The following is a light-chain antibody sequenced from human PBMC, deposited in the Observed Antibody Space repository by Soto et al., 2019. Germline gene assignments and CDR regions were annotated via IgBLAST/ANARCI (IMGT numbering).Light chain of an antibody. CDR2: DVS. Sequence: QSALAQPRSVSGSPGQSVTFSCTGTSSDVGGFDYVSWVQQHPGKVPKLMIYDVSKRPSGVPDRFSGSKSGNTASLTISWLQAEDEADYYCSSYAGINNLVFVTGTKVTVL. J-gene: IGLJ1*01. V-gene: IGLV2-11*01. CDR1: SSDVGGFDY. CDR3: SSYAGINNLV.